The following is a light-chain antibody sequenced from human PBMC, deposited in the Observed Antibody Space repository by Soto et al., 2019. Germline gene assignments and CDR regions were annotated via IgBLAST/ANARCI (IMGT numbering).Light chain of an antibody. CDR2: GNS. CDR1: NIATKS. CDR3: QVWDSSRDHCV. J-gene: IGLJ1*01. Sequence: SYELTQPPSMSVAPGQTATITCGGNNIATKSVHWYQQRPGQAPVLVVYGNSDRPSGIPERFSGSKSGHTATLTIYRVEVGDEADYYCQVWDSSRDHCVFGTGTKVTVL. V-gene: IGLV3-21*02.